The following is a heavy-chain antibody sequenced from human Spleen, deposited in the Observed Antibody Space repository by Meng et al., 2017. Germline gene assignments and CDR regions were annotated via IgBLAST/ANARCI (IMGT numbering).Heavy chain of an antibody. CDR3: AREFYSSGSAGTFDL. Sequence: GGSLRLSCTGSGFTFSSYVMHWVRQAPGKGPEWVALISKDGGNKHYGDSVKGRFTISKDSSDNTLYLQMDSLRAEDTAVYYCAREFYSSGSAGTFDLWGQGTLVTVSS. D-gene: IGHD3-22*01. CDR1: GFTFSSYV. CDR2: ISKDGGNK. V-gene: IGHV3-30*04. J-gene: IGHJ3*01.